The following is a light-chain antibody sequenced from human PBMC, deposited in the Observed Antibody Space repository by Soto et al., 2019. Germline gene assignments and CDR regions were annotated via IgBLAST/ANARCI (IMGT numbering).Light chain of an antibody. Sequence: EIVLTQSPGTLSLSPGERASLSCRASQSVSSTFLAWYQQKPGQAPRLRIYAASTRATGIPYRFSGSGSGTDFTLTISRLEPEDFAVYSCHQHGSLLWTFGQGNKVEI. CDR3: HQHGSLLWT. V-gene: IGKV3-20*01. CDR2: AAS. CDR1: QSVSSTF. J-gene: IGKJ1*01.